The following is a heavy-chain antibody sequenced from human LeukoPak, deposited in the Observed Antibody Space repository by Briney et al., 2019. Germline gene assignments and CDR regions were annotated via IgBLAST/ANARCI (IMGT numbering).Heavy chain of an antibody. CDR3: ARGGLTIAEATTSWYLDY. V-gene: IGHV3-33*01. Sequence: TGGSLRLSCAASGFTFSTYGMHWVRQAQGKGPEWVALTWYDGSNKNYADSVKGRFTISRDNSKNTLYLQMNSLRGEDTAVYFCARGGLTIAEATTSWYLDYWGRGTLVTVSS. CDR1: GFTFSTYG. CDR2: TWYDGSNK. D-gene: IGHD1-26*01. J-gene: IGHJ4*02.